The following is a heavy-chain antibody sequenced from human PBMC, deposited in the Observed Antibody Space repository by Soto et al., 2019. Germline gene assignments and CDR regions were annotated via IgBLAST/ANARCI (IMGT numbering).Heavy chain of an antibody. Sequence: ASETLSLTCTVSGGSISSYYWSWIRQPAGKGLEWIGRIYTSGSANYNPSLKSRVTMSVDTSKNQFSLKLSSVTAADTAVYYCVRDLNYYYGSGSSRGNWFDPWGQGTLVTVSS. V-gene: IGHV4-4*07. CDR2: IYTSGSA. CDR1: GGSISSYY. J-gene: IGHJ5*02. D-gene: IGHD3-10*01. CDR3: VRDLNYYYGSGSSRGNWFDP.